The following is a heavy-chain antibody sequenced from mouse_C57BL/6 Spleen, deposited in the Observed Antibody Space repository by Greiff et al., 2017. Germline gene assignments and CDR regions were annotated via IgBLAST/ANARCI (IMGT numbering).Heavy chain of an antibody. J-gene: IGHJ4*01. V-gene: IGHV5-17*01. CDR1: GFTFSDYG. Sequence: EVQRVDSGGGLVKPGGSLKLSCAASGFTFSDYGMHWVRQAPEKGLAWVAYISSGSSTIYYADTVKGRFTISSDNDKNTLFLQMTRLRSEDTAMYYCASPHYYAMDYWGQGTSVPVSS. CDR2: ISSGSSTI. CDR3: ASPHYYAMDY.